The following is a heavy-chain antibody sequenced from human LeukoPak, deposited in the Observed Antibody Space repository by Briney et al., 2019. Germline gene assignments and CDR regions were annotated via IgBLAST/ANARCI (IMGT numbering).Heavy chain of an antibody. D-gene: IGHD3-3*01. Sequence: GGSLRVSCAASGFTFGSYGMHWVRQAPGKGLEWVAFIRYDGSNKYYADSVKGRFTISRDNSKNTLYLQMNSLRAEDTAVYYCAKDLRFLEWLPGNWFDPWGQGTLVTVSS. CDR1: GFTFGSYG. CDR2: IRYDGSNK. V-gene: IGHV3-30*02. CDR3: AKDLRFLEWLPGNWFDP. J-gene: IGHJ5*02.